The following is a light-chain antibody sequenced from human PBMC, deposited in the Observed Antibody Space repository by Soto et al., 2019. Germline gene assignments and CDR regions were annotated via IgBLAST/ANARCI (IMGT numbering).Light chain of an antibody. CDR1: QGINSY. CDR2: AAS. Sequence: DIQLTQSPSFLSASVGDRVTITCRASQGINSYLAWYQQKPGKAPKPLIYAASTLQSGVPSRFSGSGSGTEFALTISSLQPEDFATYYCQQLKSNLITFGQGTRLEIK. CDR3: QQLKSNLIT. J-gene: IGKJ5*01. V-gene: IGKV1-9*01.